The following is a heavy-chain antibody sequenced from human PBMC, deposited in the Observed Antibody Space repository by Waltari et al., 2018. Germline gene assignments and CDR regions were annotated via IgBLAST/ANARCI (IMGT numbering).Heavy chain of an antibody. CDR1: GYTFKNWW. CDR2: IYPGDSDA. D-gene: IGHD3-22*01. J-gene: IGHJ4*02. CDR3: ARHYYYDNSGFPDS. V-gene: IGHV5-51*01. Sequence: VQLVQSGAEVRKAGESLKISCQVSGYTFKNWWIGWVRQMPGKGLEWMGFIYPGDSDARYSPSFEGQVTMSVDESTNTAYLQWSSLKASDSAMYYCARHYYYDNSGFPDSWGQGTLVTVAS.